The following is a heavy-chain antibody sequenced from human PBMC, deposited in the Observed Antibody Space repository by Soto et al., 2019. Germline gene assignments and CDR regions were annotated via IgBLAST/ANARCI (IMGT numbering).Heavy chain of an antibody. CDR2: IYYSGST. J-gene: IGHJ5*02. CDR3: ARSVFP. CDR1: GGSVSSGGYY. V-gene: IGHV4-61*08. Sequence: SETLSLTCTVSGGSVSSGGYYWNWIRQPPGKGLEWIGYIYYSGSTNYNPSLKSRVTISVDTSKNQFSLKLSSVTAADTAVYYCARSVFPWGQGTLVTVS.